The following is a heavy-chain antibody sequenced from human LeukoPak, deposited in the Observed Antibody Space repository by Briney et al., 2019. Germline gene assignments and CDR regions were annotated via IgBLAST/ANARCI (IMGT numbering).Heavy chain of an antibody. CDR2: IFYTGST. CDR1: GGSISGQC. J-gene: IGHJ3*02. D-gene: IGHD2-21*02. CDR3: VRARDMAFDI. V-gene: IGHV4-59*11. Sequence: PSETLSLTCTVPGGSISGQCWSWIRQPPGKRLEWIGNIFYTGSTNYNPSLRSRVTISVDASKNQFSLKVTSVTAADTALYYCVRARDMAFDIWGQGTMVTVSS.